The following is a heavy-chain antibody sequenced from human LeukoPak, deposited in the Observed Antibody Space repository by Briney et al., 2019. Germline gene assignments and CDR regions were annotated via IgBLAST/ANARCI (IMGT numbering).Heavy chain of an antibody. J-gene: IGHJ4*02. Sequence: SQTLSLTCTVSGGSISSGGYYWSWIRQPPGKGLEWIGYIYHSGSTYYNPSLKSRVTISVDRSKNQFSLKLSSVTAADTAVYYCAATRSFPDYFDYWGQGTLVTVSS. D-gene: IGHD3-16*02. CDR2: IYHSGST. CDR3: AATRSFPDYFDY. CDR1: GGSISSGGYY. V-gene: IGHV4-30-2*01.